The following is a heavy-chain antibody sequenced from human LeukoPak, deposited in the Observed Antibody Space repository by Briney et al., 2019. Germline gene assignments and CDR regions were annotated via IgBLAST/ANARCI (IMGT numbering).Heavy chain of an antibody. CDR2: ISNSGSTI. D-gene: IGHD2-15*01. J-gene: IGHJ5*02. CDR1: GFTFGDYY. V-gene: IGHV3-11*01. CDR3: ARQHRYCSGGSCYPRVGWFDP. Sequence: TGGSLRLSCAASGFTFGDYYMTWVRQAPGKGLEWVSYISNSGSTIYDADSVKGRFTISRDNAKNSLYLQMNTLRAEDTAGYYCARQHRYCSGGSCYPRVGWFDPWGQGTLVTVSS.